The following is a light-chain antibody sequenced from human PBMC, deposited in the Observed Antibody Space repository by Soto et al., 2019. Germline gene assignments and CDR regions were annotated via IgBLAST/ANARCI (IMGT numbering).Light chain of an antibody. J-gene: IGKJ1*01. CDR1: QSVSNSH. CDR2: GAH. V-gene: IGKV3-20*01. CDR3: QQYGSSVT. Sequence: EIVLTQSPGALSLSPGERATLSCRASQSVSNSHLAWHQQKPGQAPRLLISGAHNRAPGIPDRFSGSESGTDFTLSISRLEPEDFAVYYCQQYGSSVTFGQGTKVDIK.